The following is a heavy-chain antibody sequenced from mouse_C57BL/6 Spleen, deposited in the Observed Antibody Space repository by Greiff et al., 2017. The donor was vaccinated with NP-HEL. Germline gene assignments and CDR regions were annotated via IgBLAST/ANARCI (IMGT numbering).Heavy chain of an antibody. Sequence: EVQLQQSGPELVKPGASVKIPCKASGYTFTDYNMDWVKQSHGKSLEWIGDINPNNGGTIYNQKFKGKATLTVDKSSSTAYMELRSLTSEDTAVYYCATYSNYWYFDVWGTGTTVTVSS. D-gene: IGHD2-5*01. J-gene: IGHJ1*03. CDR1: GYTFTDYN. V-gene: IGHV1-18*01. CDR2: INPNNGGT. CDR3: ATYSNYWYFDV.